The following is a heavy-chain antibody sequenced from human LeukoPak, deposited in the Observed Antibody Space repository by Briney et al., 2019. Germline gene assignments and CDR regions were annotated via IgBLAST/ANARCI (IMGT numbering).Heavy chain of an antibody. CDR2: ISYDGSNK. Sequence: PGGSLRLSCAASGFTFSSYGMHWVRQAPGKGLEWVAVISYDGSNKYYADSVKGRFTISRDNSKNTLYLQMNSLRAEDTAVYYCAKDRGGNVPHYYYGMDVWGQGTTVTVSS. CDR1: GFTFSSYG. D-gene: IGHD4-23*01. V-gene: IGHV3-30*18. J-gene: IGHJ6*02. CDR3: AKDRGGNVPHYYYGMDV.